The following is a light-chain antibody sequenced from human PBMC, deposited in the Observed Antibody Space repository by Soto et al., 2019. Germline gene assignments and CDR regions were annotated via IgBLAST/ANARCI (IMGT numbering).Light chain of an antibody. CDR2: DVT. CDR1: SNDVGAFNY. V-gene: IGLV2-14*01. CDR3: SPYTRDSTLI. J-gene: IGLJ2*01. Sequence: QSALTQPASVSGSPGQSITISCTGTSNDVGAFNYVSWYHQHPGKAPKLLIYDVTYRPSGVSNRFSGSKSGNTASLTISGLQAEDEADYYCSPYTRDSTLIFGGGTKLTVL.